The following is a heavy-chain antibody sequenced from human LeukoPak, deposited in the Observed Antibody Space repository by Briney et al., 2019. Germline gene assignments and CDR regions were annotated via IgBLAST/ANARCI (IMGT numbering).Heavy chain of an antibody. J-gene: IGHJ4*02. CDR2: ISWSTNTI. CDR3: ARCSNSYDTGRYYRCPLDY. V-gene: IGHV3-48*04. D-gene: IGHD3-22*01. Sequence: GGSLRLSCAASGFTFSSYGMNWVRQAPGKGLEWLSYISWSTNTIYYADSVKGRFTISRDNAKNSLYLQMNSLRAEDTAVYYCARCSNSYDTGRYYRCPLDYWGQGTLVTVSS. CDR1: GFTFSSYG.